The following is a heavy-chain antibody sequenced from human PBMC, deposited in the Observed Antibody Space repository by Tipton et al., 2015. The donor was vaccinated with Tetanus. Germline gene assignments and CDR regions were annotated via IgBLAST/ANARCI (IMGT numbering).Heavy chain of an antibody. CDR1: GYTLTYRY. CDR3: ATREDTALVIAASDPPDI. V-gene: IGHV1-45*02. Sequence: QSGAEVKKTGSSVKISCKASGYTLTYRYLHWVRQAPGQALEWMGWITPFNNNTNYAQKFQDRVSFSSDRSMSTAYMEVSSLRSADTAMYYCATREDTALVIAASDPPDIWGQGTMVTVSS. J-gene: IGHJ3*02. D-gene: IGHD5-18*01. CDR2: ITPFNNNT.